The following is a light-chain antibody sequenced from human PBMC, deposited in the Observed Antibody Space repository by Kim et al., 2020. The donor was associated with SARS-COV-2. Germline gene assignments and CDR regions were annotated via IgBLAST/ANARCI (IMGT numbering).Light chain of an antibody. CDR2: AAA. CDR1: QGIRND. Sequence: DIQMTQSPSSLSASVGDRVTITCRASQGIRNDLSWFQHKPGKAPKRLISAAAGLQSGVPSRFSGSRSGTEYTLTISSLQPEDCNTYCWLEYNSHPQTFGQGTKL. CDR3: LEYNSHPQT. V-gene: IGKV1-17*01. J-gene: IGKJ2*01.